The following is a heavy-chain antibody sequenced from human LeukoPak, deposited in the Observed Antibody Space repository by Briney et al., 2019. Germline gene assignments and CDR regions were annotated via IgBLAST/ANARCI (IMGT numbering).Heavy chain of an antibody. CDR3: ARAQGPSSYLDY. Sequence: SETLSLTCAVYGGSFSGYYWSWIRQPPGKGLEWIGEINHSGSTNYNPSPKSRVSISIDSSKNQFSLMLNSGTAADTAVYYCARAQGPSSYLDYWGQGTLVSVSS. CDR1: GGSFSGYY. D-gene: IGHD3-16*02. V-gene: IGHV4-34*01. CDR2: INHSGST. J-gene: IGHJ4*02.